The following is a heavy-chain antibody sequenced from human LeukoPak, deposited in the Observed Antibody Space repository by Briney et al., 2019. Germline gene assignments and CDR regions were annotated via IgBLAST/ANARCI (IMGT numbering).Heavy chain of an antibody. Sequence: PGGSLRLSCAASGFTVSNNYMNWVRQAPGKGLEWVSLIYSGGRTYYADSVKGRFTIFRDDSKNTLYLQMNSLRDEDTAVYYCARDQAGDGGHFDYWGQGTLVTVSS. CDR1: GFTVSNNY. J-gene: IGHJ4*02. CDR2: IYSGGRT. CDR3: ARDQAGDGGHFDY. V-gene: IGHV3-66*01. D-gene: IGHD4-17*01.